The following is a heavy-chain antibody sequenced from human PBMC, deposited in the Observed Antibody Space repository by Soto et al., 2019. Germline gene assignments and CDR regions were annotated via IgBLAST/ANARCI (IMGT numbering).Heavy chain of an antibody. CDR3: ARAYGSSWYWGRPQWSGHYFDY. Sequence: KTSETLSLTCAVYGGSFSGYYWSWIRQPPGKGLEWIGEINHSGSTNYNPSLKSRVTISVDTSKNQFSLKLSSVTAADTAVYYCARAYGSSWYWGRPQWSGHYFDYWGQGTLVTVSS. V-gene: IGHV4-34*01. D-gene: IGHD6-13*01. J-gene: IGHJ4*02. CDR1: GGSFSGYY. CDR2: INHSGST.